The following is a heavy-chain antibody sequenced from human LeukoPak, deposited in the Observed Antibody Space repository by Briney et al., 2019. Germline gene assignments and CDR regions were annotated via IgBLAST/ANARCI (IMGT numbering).Heavy chain of an antibody. D-gene: IGHD3-16*02. CDR2: INHSGST. J-gene: IGHJ4*02. Sequence: SETLSLTCAVYGGSFSGYYWSWIRQPPGKGLEWIGEINHSGSTNYNPSLKSRVTISVDTSKNQFSLKLSSVTAADTAVYYCARLYANYDYVWGSYRSYYFDYWGQGTLVTVSS. CDR3: ARLYANYDYVWGSYRSYYFDY. V-gene: IGHV4-34*01. CDR1: GGSFSGYY.